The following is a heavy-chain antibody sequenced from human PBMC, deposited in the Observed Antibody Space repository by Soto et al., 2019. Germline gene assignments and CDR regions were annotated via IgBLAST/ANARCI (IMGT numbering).Heavy chain of an antibody. CDR3: ARGSQLKNYDILTGYYIRSYYFDY. CDR1: GFTFSSYW. CDR2: INSDGSST. D-gene: IGHD3-9*01. J-gene: IGHJ4*02. V-gene: IGHV3-74*01. Sequence: PGESLKISCAASGFTFSSYWMHWVRQAPGKGLVWVSRINSDGSSTSYADSVKGRFTISRDNAKNTLYLQMNSLRAEDTAVYYCARGSQLKNYDILTGYYIRSYYFDYWGQGTLVTVSS.